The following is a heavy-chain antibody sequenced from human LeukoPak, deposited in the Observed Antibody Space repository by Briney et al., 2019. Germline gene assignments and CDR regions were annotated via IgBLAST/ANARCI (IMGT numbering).Heavy chain of an antibody. Sequence: GGSLRLSCAASGFTFSSYGMHWVRQAPGKGLEWVAVIWYDGSNKYYADSVKGRFTISRDNSKNTLYLQMNSLRAEDTAVYYCAKDAFSYNGVFDPSDIWGQGTMVTVSS. D-gene: IGHD3-3*01. J-gene: IGHJ3*02. CDR3: AKDAFSYNGVFDPSDI. CDR2: IWYDGSNK. CDR1: GFTFSSYG. V-gene: IGHV3-33*06.